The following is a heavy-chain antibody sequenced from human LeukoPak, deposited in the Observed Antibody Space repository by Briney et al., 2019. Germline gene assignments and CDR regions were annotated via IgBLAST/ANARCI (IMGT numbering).Heavy chain of an antibody. Sequence: GGSLRLSCAASGFTFSDYYMSWIRQAPGKGLEWVSYISGSGSTIYYADSVKGRFTISRDNAKNSLYLQMNSLRAEDTAVYYCARDRSGTYSLVNYMDVWGKGTTVTVSS. CDR3: ARDRSGTYSLVNYMDV. V-gene: IGHV3-11*04. D-gene: IGHD1-26*01. CDR2: ISGSGSTI. CDR1: GFTFSDYY. J-gene: IGHJ6*03.